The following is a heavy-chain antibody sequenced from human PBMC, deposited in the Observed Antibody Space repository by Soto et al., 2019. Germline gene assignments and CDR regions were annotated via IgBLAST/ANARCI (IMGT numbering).Heavy chain of an antibody. CDR2: IYYTGST. CDR3: ARFPETYYDDLTLYYTGGSIDY. CDR1: GVSISSSSYY. V-gene: IGHV4-39*01. J-gene: IGHJ4*02. Sequence: PSETLSLTCTVSGVSISSSSYYWGWIRQPPGKGLEWIGIIYYTGSTYYNPSLKRRLTISVDTAKNQFSLNLSSVTAADTAVYYCARFPETYYDDLTLYYTGGSIDYWGQGTLVTVSS. D-gene: IGHD3-9*01.